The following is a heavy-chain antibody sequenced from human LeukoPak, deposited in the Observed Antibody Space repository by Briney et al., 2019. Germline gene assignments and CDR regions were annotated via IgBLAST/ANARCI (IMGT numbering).Heavy chain of an antibody. CDR3: ARGPRRIVVLPTPFDP. Sequence: GGSLRLSCAASGFTFSSYSMNWVRQAPGQGLEWVSYISSSSSTIYYADSVKGRFTISRDNAKNSLYLQMSSLGAEDTAVYYCARGPRRIVVLPTPFDPWGQGTLVTVSP. J-gene: IGHJ5*02. V-gene: IGHV3-48*01. D-gene: IGHD2-2*01. CDR1: GFTFSSYS. CDR2: ISSSSSTI.